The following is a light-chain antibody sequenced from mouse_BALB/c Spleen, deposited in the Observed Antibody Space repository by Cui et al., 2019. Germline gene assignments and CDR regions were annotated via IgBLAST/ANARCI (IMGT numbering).Light chain of an antibody. J-gene: IGKJ2*01. Sequence: QIVLTQSPALMSASPAGKVTMTCSASTSISYMYWYQQKPRASPKPWIYLPSNLASGVPARLSGSGSGTSYSPTISSMEAEDAATYYGQQWSSNPPTFGGGTKLEIK. CDR1: TSISY. CDR2: LPS. CDR3: QQWSSNPPT. V-gene: IGKV4-68*01.